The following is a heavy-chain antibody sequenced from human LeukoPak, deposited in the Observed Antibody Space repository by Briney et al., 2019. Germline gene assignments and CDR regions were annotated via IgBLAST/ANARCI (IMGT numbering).Heavy chain of an antibody. J-gene: IGHJ6*03. CDR3: ARGRSPPCSSTSCYASYYYYYCMDV. D-gene: IGHD2-2*01. V-gene: IGHV1-8*02. CDR1: GYTFTGYY. CDR2: INPNSGNT. Sequence: ASVKVSCKASGYTFTGYYMHWVRQAPGQGLEWMGWINPNSGNTGYAQKFQGRVTMTRNTSISTAYMELSSLRSEDTAVYYCARGRSPPCSSTSCYASYYYYYCMDVWGKGTTVTVSS.